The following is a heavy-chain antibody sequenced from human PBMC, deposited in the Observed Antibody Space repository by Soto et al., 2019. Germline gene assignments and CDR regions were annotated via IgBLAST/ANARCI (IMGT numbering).Heavy chain of an antibody. CDR2: INAGNGNT. D-gene: IGHD6-13*01. CDR1: GCTFTSYA. Sequence: QVQLVRSGAEVKKRGASVKVSCKAYGCTFTSYAMHWVRQAPGQRLEWMGWINAGNGNTKYSQKFQGRVTITRDTSASTAYMELSSLRSEDTAVYYCARDVAAAGLVYWGQGTLVTVSS. V-gene: IGHV1-3*01. CDR3: ARDVAAAGLVY. J-gene: IGHJ4*02.